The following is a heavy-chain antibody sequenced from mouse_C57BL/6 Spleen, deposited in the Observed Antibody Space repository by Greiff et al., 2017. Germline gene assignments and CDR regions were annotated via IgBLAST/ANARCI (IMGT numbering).Heavy chain of an antibody. Sequence: QVQLQQPGAELVKPGASVKLSCKASGYTFTSYWMHWVKQRPGQGLEWMGMIHPNSGSTNYNEKFKSKATLTVDKSSSTAYMQLSSLTSEDSAVYYCARAGGYEYFDYWGQGTTLTVSS. J-gene: IGHJ2*01. D-gene: IGHD2-2*01. CDR3: ARAGGYEYFDY. CDR1: GYTFTSYW. V-gene: IGHV1-64*01. CDR2: IHPNSGST.